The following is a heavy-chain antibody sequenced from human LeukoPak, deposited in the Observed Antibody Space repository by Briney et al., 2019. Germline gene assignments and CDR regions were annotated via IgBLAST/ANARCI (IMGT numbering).Heavy chain of an antibody. CDR1: GGSMNSYY. J-gene: IGHJ6*04. CDR3: ATLMLRGLTEMDV. Sequence: PSETLSLTCTVSGGSMNSYYWTWLRQPAGKGLEWIGRIYSSGFTNYNPSLKSRALVSVDTSKNQFFLQLNSVTAADTAVYFCATLMLRGLTEMDVWGKGITVIVSS. CDR2: IYSSGFT. D-gene: IGHD3-10*01. V-gene: IGHV4-4*07.